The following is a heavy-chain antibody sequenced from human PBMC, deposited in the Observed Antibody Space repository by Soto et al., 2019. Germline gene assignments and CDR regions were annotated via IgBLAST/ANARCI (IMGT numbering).Heavy chain of an antibody. J-gene: IGHJ6*02. Sequence: ASVKVSCKASGYTFTSSAMHWVRQAPGQRLERMGWINAGNGNTKYSQKFQGRVTITRDTSASTDYMELSSLRSEDTAVNYCTRAHDGWYLAYYHYGMDVWGQGTTVTVSS. CDR1: GYTFTSSA. V-gene: IGHV1-3*01. D-gene: IGHD6-19*01. CDR2: INAGNGNT. CDR3: TRAHDGWYLAYYHYGMDV.